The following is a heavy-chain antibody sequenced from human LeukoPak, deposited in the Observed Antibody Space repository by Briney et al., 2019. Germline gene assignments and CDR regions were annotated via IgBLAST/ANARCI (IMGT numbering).Heavy chain of an antibody. J-gene: IGHJ3*02. Sequence: GGSLRLSCAASGFTFSRYAMTWARQAPGKGLEWVLSISGSGGSTDYADSVKGRFTISRDNSKNMVYLQMNSLRVEDTALHYCARVGLWRGPGDGFDIWGQGTMVTVSS. CDR3: ARVGLWRGPGDGFDI. CDR2: ISGSGGST. D-gene: IGHD4/OR15-4a*01. CDR1: GFTFSRYA. V-gene: IGHV3-23*01.